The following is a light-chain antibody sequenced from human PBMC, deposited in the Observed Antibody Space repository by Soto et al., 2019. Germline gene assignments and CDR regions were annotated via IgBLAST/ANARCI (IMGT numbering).Light chain of an antibody. CDR2: GAS. Sequence: EVVLAQSPGTLSLSPGERATLSCRASQSVSSNYLAWYQQKPGQAPRLLIYGASSRATGVPDRFSGSVSGTDFTLTITRLEPEDFAVYSCQQYGNSPWTFGQGTKVEIK. V-gene: IGKV3-20*01. J-gene: IGKJ1*01. CDR1: QSVSSNY. CDR3: QQYGNSPWT.